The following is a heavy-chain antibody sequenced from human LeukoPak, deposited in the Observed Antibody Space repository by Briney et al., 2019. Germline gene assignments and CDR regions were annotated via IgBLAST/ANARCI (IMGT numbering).Heavy chain of an antibody. V-gene: IGHV3-30*04. CDR3: ARETDSTLFDY. CDR2: ISYDGSNK. J-gene: IGHJ4*02. CDR1: GFTFSSYA. D-gene: IGHD2-2*01. Sequence: PGGSLRLSCAASGFTFSSYAMHWVRQAPGKGLEWVAVISYDGSNKYYADSVKGRFTISRDNSKNTLYLQMNILRVEDTAVYYCARETDSTLFDYWGQGTLVTVSS.